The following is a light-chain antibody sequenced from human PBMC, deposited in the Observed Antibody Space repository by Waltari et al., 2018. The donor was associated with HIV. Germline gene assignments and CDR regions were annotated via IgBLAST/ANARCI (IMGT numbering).Light chain of an antibody. CDR1: SGYSNYK. V-gene: IGLV9-49*01. J-gene: IGLJ2*01. CDR2: VGTGGIVG. Sequence: SVTLTCTLSSGYSNYKVDWYQQRPGKGPRFVMRVGTGGIVGSKGDGIPDRFSVLGSGLNRYLTINNIQEEDESDYYCGADHGSGSNWVFGGGTKLTVL. CDR3: GADHGSGSNWV.